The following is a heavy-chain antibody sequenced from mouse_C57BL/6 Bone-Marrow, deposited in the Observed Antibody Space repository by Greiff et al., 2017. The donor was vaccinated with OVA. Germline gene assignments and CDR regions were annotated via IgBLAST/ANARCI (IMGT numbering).Heavy chain of an antibody. D-gene: IGHD2-3*01. V-gene: IGHV1-63*01. Sequence: LVESGAELVRPGTSVKMSCKASGYTFTNYWIGWAKQRPGHGLEWIGDIYPGGGYTNYNEKFKGKATLTADKSPSTAYMQFSSLTSEYSAIEDCARTGGWPLPGFDYWGQGTTLTVSS. J-gene: IGHJ2*01. CDR2: IYPGGGYT. CDR1: GYTFTNYW. CDR3: ARTGGWPLPGFDY.